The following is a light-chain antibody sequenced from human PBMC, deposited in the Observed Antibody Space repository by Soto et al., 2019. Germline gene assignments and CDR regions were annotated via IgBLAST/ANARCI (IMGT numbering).Light chain of an antibody. Sequence: EMTQSPATLSVSPGQRPNLSCRPSESVSSNLAWYQQRPGQAPRLLIYGASTRATDTPVRFRGSGSGTEFTLTISSLQSEDFAVYYCQQYNNWPPSIIFGQGTRLEI. CDR1: ESVSSN. CDR3: QQYNNWPPSII. CDR2: GAS. V-gene: IGKV3-15*01. J-gene: IGKJ5*01.